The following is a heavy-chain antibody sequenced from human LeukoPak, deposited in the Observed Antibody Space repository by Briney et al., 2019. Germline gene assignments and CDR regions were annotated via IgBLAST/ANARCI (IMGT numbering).Heavy chain of an antibody. V-gene: IGHV3-7*01. CDR3: ARDRPRPYYYDSSGVLYYLDN. CDR2: IKQDGSEK. Sequence: GGSLRLSCAASGFTVSSNYMSWVRQAPGKGLEWVANIKQDGSEKYYVDSVKGRFTISRDNAKNSLYLQMSSLRAEDTAVYYCARDRPRPYYYDSSGVLYYLDNWGQGTLVTVSS. D-gene: IGHD3-22*01. CDR1: GFTVSSNY. J-gene: IGHJ4*02.